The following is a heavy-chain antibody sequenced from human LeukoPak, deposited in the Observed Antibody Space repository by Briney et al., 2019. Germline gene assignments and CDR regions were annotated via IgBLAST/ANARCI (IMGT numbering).Heavy chain of an antibody. V-gene: IGHV4-59*12. D-gene: IGHD3-10*01. Sequence: SETLSLTCTVSGGSISSYYWSWIRQPPGKGLEWIGYIYYSGSTNYNPSLKSRVTISVDTSKNQFSLKLSSVTAADTAVYYCARGPRKLLWFGELSHAFDIWGQGTMVTVSS. CDR1: GGSISSYY. J-gene: IGHJ3*02. CDR3: ARGPRKLLWFGELSHAFDI. CDR2: IYYSGST.